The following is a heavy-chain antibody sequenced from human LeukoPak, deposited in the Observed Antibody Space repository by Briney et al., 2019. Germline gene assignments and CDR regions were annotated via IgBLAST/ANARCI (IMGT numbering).Heavy chain of an antibody. CDR3: AMSFDF. J-gene: IGHJ2*01. CDR2: VSSNSDTI. CDR1: GFTFSSYG. V-gene: IGHV3-48*01. Sequence: GGSLRLSCAASGFTFSSYGMHWVRQAPGKGLEWVSYVSSNSDTIYYADSVKGRFTISRDNGKNSLYLQMDSLRAEDTAVYYCAMSFDFWGRGTLVTVSS.